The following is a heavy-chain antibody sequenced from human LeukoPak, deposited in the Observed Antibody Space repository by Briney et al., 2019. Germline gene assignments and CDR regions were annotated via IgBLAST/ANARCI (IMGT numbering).Heavy chain of an antibody. Sequence: PSETLSVICTVSGVSVSSNYWSWIRQAPGKGLEWIGYMYHTGRGNYNPSLKSRVTISVDTFKNQFSLDVNSVTGADSAVYYCARWALKSAFDLWGQGTTVTVAS. CDR3: ARWALKSAFDL. CDR1: GVSVSSNY. V-gene: IGHV4-59*02. J-gene: IGHJ3*01. CDR2: MYHTGRG.